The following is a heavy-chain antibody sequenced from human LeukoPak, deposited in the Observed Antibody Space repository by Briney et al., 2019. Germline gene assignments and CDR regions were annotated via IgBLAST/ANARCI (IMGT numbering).Heavy chain of an antibody. CDR2: IYYSGST. V-gene: IGHV4-30-4*08. D-gene: IGHD3-3*01. Sequence: SQTLSLTCTVSGGSISSGDYYWSWIRQPPGKGLEWIGYIYYSGSTYYNPSLKSRVTISVDTSKNQFSLKLSSVTAADTAVYYCASGLRVDLWAFDIWGQGTMVTVSS. CDR3: ASGLRVDLWAFDI. CDR1: GGSISSGDYY. J-gene: IGHJ3*02.